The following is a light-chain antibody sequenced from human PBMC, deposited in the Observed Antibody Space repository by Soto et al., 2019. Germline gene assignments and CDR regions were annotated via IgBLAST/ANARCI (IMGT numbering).Light chain of an antibody. CDR3: QQSYSTPPVT. J-gene: IGKJ1*01. CDR1: QSISSY. V-gene: IGKV1-39*01. CDR2: AAS. Sequence: DIQMTQSPSSLSASVGDRVTITCQASQSISSYLNWYQQKPGKAPKLLIYAASSLQSGVPSRFSGSGSGTDFTLTISSLQPEDFATYYCQQSYSTPPVTFGQGTKVDIK.